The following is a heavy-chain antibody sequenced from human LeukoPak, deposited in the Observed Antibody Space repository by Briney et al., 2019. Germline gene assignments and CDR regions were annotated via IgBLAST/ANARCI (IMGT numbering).Heavy chain of an antibody. V-gene: IGHV4-4*07. CDR2: ISTTGIT. CDR3: ARDDSGSGRPFDY. Sequence: SETLSLTCIVSGGSISNYYRTWIRQPAGKGLEWIGRISTTGITNYNPSLKSRVSMSVDTSKNQFSLKLSSVTAADTAVYYCARDDSGSGRPFDYWGQGTLVTVSS. J-gene: IGHJ4*02. D-gene: IGHD3-10*01. CDR1: GGSISNYY.